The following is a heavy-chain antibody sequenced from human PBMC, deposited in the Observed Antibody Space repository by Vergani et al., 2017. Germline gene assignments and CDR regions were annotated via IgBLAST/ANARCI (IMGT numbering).Heavy chain of an antibody. Sequence: QVHLVESGGGVVQPGRSLRLSCVVSGFTSSYYGMHWVRQAPGKGREWVAVISYDGTHKYYADSVKGRFTISRDNSKSTLYLQMNSLRTEDTAVYYCATKSCGTPGCQIGYFREWGQGTLVTVSS. CDR2: ISYDGTHK. V-gene: IGHV3-30*03. D-gene: IGHD1-1*01. CDR3: ATKSCGTPGCQIGYFRE. J-gene: IGHJ1*01. CDR1: GFTSSYYG.